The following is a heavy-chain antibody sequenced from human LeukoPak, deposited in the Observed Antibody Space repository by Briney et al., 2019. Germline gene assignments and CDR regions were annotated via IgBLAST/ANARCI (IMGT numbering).Heavy chain of an antibody. V-gene: IGHV3-30-3*01. CDR2: ISYDGSNK. J-gene: IGHJ6*03. CDR1: GFTFSSYA. CDR3: AKDRYGLGYYMDV. D-gene: IGHD7-27*01. Sequence: GGSLRLSCAASGFTFSSYAMHWVRQAPGKGLEWVAVISYDGSNKYYADSVKGRFTISRDNSQNTLYLQMNSLRAEDTAVYYCAKDRYGLGYYMDVWGKGTTVTVSS.